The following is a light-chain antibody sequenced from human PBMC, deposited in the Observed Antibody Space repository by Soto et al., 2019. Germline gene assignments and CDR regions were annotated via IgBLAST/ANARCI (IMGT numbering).Light chain of an antibody. J-gene: IGKJ1*01. Sequence: ELVMTQSPATLSLSPGERATLSCRASQSVSSNLAWYQQKPGQAPRLLIHGASTRATGIPARFSGSGSGTEFTLTISSLQSEDFAVYYCQQYNNWPPWTFGQGTKVEIK. V-gene: IGKV3-15*01. CDR3: QQYNNWPPWT. CDR1: QSVSSN. CDR2: GAS.